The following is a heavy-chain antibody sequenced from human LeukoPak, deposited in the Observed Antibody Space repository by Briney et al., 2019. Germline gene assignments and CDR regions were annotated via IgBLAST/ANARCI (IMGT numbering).Heavy chain of an antibody. Sequence: PGGSLRLSCAASGFSFSDYYMSWVRQAPGKGLEGVANIKQDGSEKYYVDSVKGRFTISRDNAKNSLYLQMNSLRAEDTAVYYCARGPDYDILTGYLYYYGMDVWGQGTTVTVSS. J-gene: IGHJ6*02. CDR2: IKQDGSEK. D-gene: IGHD3-9*01. CDR1: GFSFSDYY. CDR3: ARGPDYDILTGYLYYYGMDV. V-gene: IGHV3-7*01.